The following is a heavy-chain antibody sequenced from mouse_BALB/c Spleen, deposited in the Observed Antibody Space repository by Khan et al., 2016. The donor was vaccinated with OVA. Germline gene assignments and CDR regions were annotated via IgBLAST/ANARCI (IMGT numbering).Heavy chain of an antibody. J-gene: IGHJ3*01. V-gene: IGHV5-4*02. CDR1: GFTFCDYY. Sequence: EVELVESGGGLVKPGGSLKLSCAASGFTFCDYYMYWVRQTPEKRLEWVATISDGGSYTYYPDSVKGRFTISRDDVKNNLYLQMSSLKSEDTAMYYCARGFYGGPFTYWGQGTLVTVSA. CDR2: ISDGGSYT. CDR3: ARGFYGGPFTY. D-gene: IGHD1-1*02.